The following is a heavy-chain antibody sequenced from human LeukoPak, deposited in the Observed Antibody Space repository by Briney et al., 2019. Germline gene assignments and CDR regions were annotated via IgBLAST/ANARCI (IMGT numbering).Heavy chain of an antibody. CDR2: INHSGST. J-gene: IGHJ4*02. Sequence: SETLSLTCAVYGGSFSGYYWSWIRQPPGKGLEWIGEINHSGSTNYNPSLKSRVTISVDTSKNQFSLKLSSVTAADTAVYYCARHGRADIAAAAFIYFDYWGQGTLVTVSS. V-gene: IGHV4-34*01. CDR3: ARHGRADIAAAAFIYFDY. CDR1: GGSFSGYY. D-gene: IGHD6-13*01.